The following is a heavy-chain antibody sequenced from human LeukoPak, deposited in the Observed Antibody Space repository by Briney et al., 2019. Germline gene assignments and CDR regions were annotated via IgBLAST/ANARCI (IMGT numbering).Heavy chain of an antibody. CDR2: IKQDRSEK. V-gene: IGHV3-7*01. D-gene: IGHD3-10*01. J-gene: IGHJ6*03. Sequence: GGSLRLSCAASGFTFTNYWMSWVRQAPGKGLELVANIKQDRSEKYYVDSVKGRFTISRDNAKNSLYLQMNSLRAEDTAVYYCARAPMVYYMDVWGKGTTVTISS. CDR1: GFTFTNYW. CDR3: ARAPMVYYMDV.